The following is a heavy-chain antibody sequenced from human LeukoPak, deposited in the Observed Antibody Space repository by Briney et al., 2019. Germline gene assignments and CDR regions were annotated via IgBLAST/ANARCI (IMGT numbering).Heavy chain of an antibody. CDR1: GYTFTVYY. D-gene: IGHD5-12*01. V-gene: IGHV1-2*02. Sequence: ASVKVSCKASGYTFTVYYMHWVRQAPGQGLEWMGWINPDSGGTNYAQEFQGRVTMTRDTSISTLYMDLSRLRSDDTAVYYCVRDRGQGIVAALGMDVWGQGTTVTVSS. CDR2: INPDSGGT. J-gene: IGHJ6*02. CDR3: VRDRGQGIVAALGMDV.